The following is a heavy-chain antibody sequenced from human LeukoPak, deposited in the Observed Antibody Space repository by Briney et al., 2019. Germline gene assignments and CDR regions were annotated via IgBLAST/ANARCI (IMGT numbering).Heavy chain of an antibody. D-gene: IGHD3/OR15-3a*01. V-gene: IGHV3-23*01. J-gene: IGHJ3*02. CDR2: ISGSGVST. CDR3: AKQWRGTGDAFGI. Sequence: GGSLRLSCAASGFTFSSYTMSWVRQAPGKGLEWVSSISGSGVSTYYADHVKGRFTLSRDNSKNTLYLQINSLRAEDTAVYYCAKQWRGTGDAFGIWGQGTMVTVSS. CDR1: GFTFSSYT.